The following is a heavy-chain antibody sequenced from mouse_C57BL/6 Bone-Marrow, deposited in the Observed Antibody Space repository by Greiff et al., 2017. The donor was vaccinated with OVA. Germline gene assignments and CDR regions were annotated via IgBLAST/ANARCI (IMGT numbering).Heavy chain of an antibody. V-gene: IGHV14-4*01. CDR1: GFNIKDDN. CDR3: TTRVFLPFDF. Sequence: EVQLQQSGAELVRPGASVKLSCTASGFNIKDDNMHWVKQRPEQGLEWIGWIDPENGDTEYASKFQGKTTITAVTSSNTAYLQLSSLSSEDTAVYYFTTRVFLPFDFLGQGTTLTVSS. J-gene: IGHJ2*01. CDR2: IDPENGDT.